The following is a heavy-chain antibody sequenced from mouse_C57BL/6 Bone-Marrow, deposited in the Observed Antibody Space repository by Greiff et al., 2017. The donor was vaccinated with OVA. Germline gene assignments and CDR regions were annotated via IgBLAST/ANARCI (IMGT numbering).Heavy chain of an antibody. CDR3: ARHPLWLRRRTWFAY. D-gene: IGHD2-2*01. Sequence: EVQLVESGGDLVKPGGSLKLSCAASGFTFSSYGMSWVRQTPDKRLEWVATISSGGSYTYYPDRVKGRFTIFRDNAKNTLYLQMSSLKSEETAMYYCARHPLWLRRRTWFAYWGQGTLVTVSA. CDR1: GFTFSSYG. V-gene: IGHV5-6*01. CDR2: ISSGGSYT. J-gene: IGHJ3*01.